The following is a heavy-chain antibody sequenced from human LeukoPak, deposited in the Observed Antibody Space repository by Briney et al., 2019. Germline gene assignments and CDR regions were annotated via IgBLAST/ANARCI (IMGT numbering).Heavy chain of an antibody. J-gene: IGHJ5*02. Sequence: PSETLSLTCTVSGGSISSGYYYWSWIRQPPGKGLEYIGYIYYGGTYYNPSLKSRVTISVDTSKNQFSLKLSSVTAADTAVYYCARGRGYYYDSSGYLNWFDPWGQGTLVTVSS. CDR1: GGSISSGYYY. CDR2: IYYGGT. D-gene: IGHD3-22*01. V-gene: IGHV4-30-4*01. CDR3: ARGRGYYYDSSGYLNWFDP.